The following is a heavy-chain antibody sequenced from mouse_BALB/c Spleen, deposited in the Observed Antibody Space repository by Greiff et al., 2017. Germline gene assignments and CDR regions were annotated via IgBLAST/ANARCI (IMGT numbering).Heavy chain of an antibody. CDR1: GFTFSSYA. V-gene: IGHV5-6-5*01. CDR2: ISSGGST. D-gene: IGHD1-1*01. Sequence: VQLKESGGGLVKPGGSLKLSCAASGFTFSSYAMSWVRQTPEKRLEWVASISSGGSTYYPDSVKGRFTISRDNARNILYLQMSSLRSEDTAMYYCARATTVDYYAMDYWGQGTSVTVSS. J-gene: IGHJ4*01. CDR3: ARATTVDYYAMDY.